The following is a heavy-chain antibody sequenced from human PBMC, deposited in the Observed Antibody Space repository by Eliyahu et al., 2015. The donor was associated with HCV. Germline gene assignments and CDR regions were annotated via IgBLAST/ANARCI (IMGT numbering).Heavy chain of an antibody. CDR3: ARGFFPHRGSNDYEDDFDY. J-gene: IGHJ4*02. CDR2: IWFDGSQK. D-gene: IGHD4-17*01. V-gene: IGHV3-33*01. CDR1: GXIFSNYN. Sequence: QVHLEESGGGVVQPGRSLRLSXAASGXIFSNYNXXWVRQAPGKGLEWVATIWFDGSQKYYVYSVKGRFTISRDDSKNTLFLQMNSLRDEDTALYYCARGFFPHRGSNDYEDDFDYWGQGTLVTVSS.